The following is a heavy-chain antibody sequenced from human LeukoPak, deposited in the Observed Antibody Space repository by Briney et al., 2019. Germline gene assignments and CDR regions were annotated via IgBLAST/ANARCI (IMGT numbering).Heavy chain of an antibody. CDR2: IYYSGSA. CDR3: ARDSGDGYNS. CDR1: GGSMSNYY. Sequence: SETLSLTCTVSGGSMSNYYWSWIRQPPGKGLEWIGYIYYSGSANYNPSLKSRVTISVDTSKNQFSLKLSSVTAADTAVYYCARDSGDGYNSWGQGTLVTVSS. V-gene: IGHV4-59*01. D-gene: IGHD5-24*01. J-gene: IGHJ5*02.